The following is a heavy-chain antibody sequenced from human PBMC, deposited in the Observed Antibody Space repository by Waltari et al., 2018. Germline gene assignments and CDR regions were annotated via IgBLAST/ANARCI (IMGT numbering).Heavy chain of an antibody. J-gene: IGHJ5*02. D-gene: IGHD6-6*01. CDR3: AGDRSVGLVPHPGWFDP. CDR1: GYSISSGYY. V-gene: IGHV4-38-2*02. Sequence: QVHLHQWGAGLVKPSETLSLTCTVSGYSISSGYYWGWIRQPPGKGLEWIGSIYHSGSTYYNPSLKSRVTISVDTSKNQFSLKLSSVTAADTAVYYCAGDRSVGLVPHPGWFDPWGQGTLVTVSS. CDR2: IYHSGST.